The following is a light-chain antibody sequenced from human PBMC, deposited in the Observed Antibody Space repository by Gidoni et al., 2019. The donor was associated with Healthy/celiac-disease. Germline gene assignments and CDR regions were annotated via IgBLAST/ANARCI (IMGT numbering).Light chain of an antibody. CDR3: QQANSHRALT. Sequence: DIQLTQSPSFLSASVGDSVTITCRASQDIGSHIAWYQQKPGKAPKLLIYYAFILQSGVPSRFSGSGSGTEFSLTISSLQPGDFATYYCQQANSHRALTFGGGTKVDI. CDR2: YAF. CDR1: QDIGSH. V-gene: IGKV1-9*01. J-gene: IGKJ4*01.